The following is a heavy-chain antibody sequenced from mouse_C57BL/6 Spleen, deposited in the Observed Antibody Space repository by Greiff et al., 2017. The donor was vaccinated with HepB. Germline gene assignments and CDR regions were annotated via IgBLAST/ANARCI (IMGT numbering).Heavy chain of an antibody. V-gene: IGHV1-52*01. CDR3: ARGGHRALSSYAMDY. J-gene: IGHJ4*01. CDR1: GYTFTSYW. D-gene: IGHD3-3*01. Sequence: QVQLQQPGAELVRPGSSVKLSCKASGYTFTSYWMHWVKQRPIQGLEWIGNIDPSDSETHYNQKFKDKATWTVDKSSSEAYMQLSSLTSEDSAVYYCARGGHRALSSYAMDYWGQGTSVTVSS. CDR2: IDPSDSET.